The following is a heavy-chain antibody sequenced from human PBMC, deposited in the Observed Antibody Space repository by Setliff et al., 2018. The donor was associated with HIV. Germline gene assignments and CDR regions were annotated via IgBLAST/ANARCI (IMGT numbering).Heavy chain of an antibody. CDR3: ARHPGSTSNWYKGAFDF. CDR2: INDSGGT. Sequence: SETLSLTCAVYGGSLSGYYWSWIRQPPGKGLEWIGEINDSGGTNYNPSLKSRVTISVDTSKNQFSLKVKSVTAADTAMYYCARHPGSTSNWYKGAFDFWGQGRMVTVSS. V-gene: IGHV4-34*01. J-gene: IGHJ3*01. CDR1: GGSLSGYY. D-gene: IGHD6-13*01.